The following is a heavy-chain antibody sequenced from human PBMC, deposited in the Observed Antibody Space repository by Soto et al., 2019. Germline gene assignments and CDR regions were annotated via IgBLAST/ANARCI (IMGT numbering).Heavy chain of an antibody. CDR2: IYHSGST. Sequence: SETLSRSCDVSGGSISSGGYSWGWIRQPPGKGLEWIGYIYHSGSTDYNPSLKSRVTISVDRSKNQFSLKLSSVTAADTAVYYCASSHAGAHITAAVHWGQGTLVTVSS. J-gene: IGHJ4*02. V-gene: IGHV4-30-2*01. D-gene: IGHD6-13*01. CDR1: GGSISSGGYS. CDR3: ASSHAGAHITAAVH.